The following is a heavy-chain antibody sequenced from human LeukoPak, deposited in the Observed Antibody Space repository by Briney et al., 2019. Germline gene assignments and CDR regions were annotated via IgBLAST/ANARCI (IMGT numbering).Heavy chain of an antibody. Sequence: GASVKVSCKASGYTFKNYIIAWVRQAPGLELEWMGWISAYNGNTNSAQKLQGRVTMTTDTSTSTAYMELRSLNSDDTAVYYCARLQYTKDWPPGTFDLWGQGTMVTVSS. CDR3: ARLQYTKDWPPGTFDL. V-gene: IGHV1-18*01. J-gene: IGHJ3*01. CDR2: ISAYNGNT. CDR1: GYTFKNYI. D-gene: IGHD3/OR15-3a*01.